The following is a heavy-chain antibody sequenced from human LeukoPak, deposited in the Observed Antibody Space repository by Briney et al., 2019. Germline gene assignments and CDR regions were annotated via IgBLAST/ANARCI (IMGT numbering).Heavy chain of an antibody. V-gene: IGHV5-51*01. CDR2: SYPGDSDT. J-gene: IGHJ6*02. D-gene: IGHD3-16*01. CDR3: ARQMITFGGVTPNYGMDV. CDR1: GYSFTSYW. Sequence: GESLKISCKGSGYSFTSYWIGWVRQMPGKGLEWMGISYPGDSDTRYSPSFQGQVTISADKSISTAYLQWSSLKASDTAMYYCARQMITFGGVTPNYGMDVWGQGTTVTVSS.